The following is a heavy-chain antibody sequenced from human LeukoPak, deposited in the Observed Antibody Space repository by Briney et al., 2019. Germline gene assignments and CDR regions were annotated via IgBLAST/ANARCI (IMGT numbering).Heavy chain of an antibody. J-gene: IGHJ4*02. Sequence: GGSLRLSCAASGFTFSGYGMHWVRQVPVKGLQWVAVISHDGHTKYYEDSVKGRFTISRDNFKNTLSLQMNSLRADDTAVYFCAKEAANSQIDYCGQGTLVTVSS. D-gene: IGHD6-25*01. CDR2: ISHDGHTK. CDR3: AKEAANSQIDY. V-gene: IGHV3-30*18. CDR1: GFTFSGYG.